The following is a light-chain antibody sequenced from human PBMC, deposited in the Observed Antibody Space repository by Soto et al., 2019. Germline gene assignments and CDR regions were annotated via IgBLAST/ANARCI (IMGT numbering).Light chain of an antibody. J-gene: IGKJ4*01. V-gene: IGKV3-11*01. CDR1: QSASSY. CDR3: QQRRSWPLT. Sequence: EIVLTQSPATLSLSPGERATLSCRASQSASSYLAWYQQKPGQAPRLLIYDSSNRATGIPARFSGSGSGTDFTLTISSLAPEDFAVYYCQQRRSWPLTFGGGTKVYIK. CDR2: DSS.